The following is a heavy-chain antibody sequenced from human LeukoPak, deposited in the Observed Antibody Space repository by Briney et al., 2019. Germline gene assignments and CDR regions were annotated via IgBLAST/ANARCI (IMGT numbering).Heavy chain of an antibody. CDR2: INHSGST. V-gene: IGHV4-34*01. J-gene: IGHJ5*02. D-gene: IGHD5-18*01. CDR1: GGSFSGYY. Sequence: SETLSLTCAVCGGSFSGYYWSWIRQPPGKGLEWIGEINHSGSTNYNPSLKSRVTISVDTSKNQFSLKLSPVSAADTAVYYCARGGAMASEVIWFDPWGQGTLVTVSS. CDR3: ARGGAMASEVIWFDP.